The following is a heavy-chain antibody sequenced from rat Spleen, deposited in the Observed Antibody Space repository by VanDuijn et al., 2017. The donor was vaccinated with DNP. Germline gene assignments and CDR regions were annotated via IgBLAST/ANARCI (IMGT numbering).Heavy chain of an antibody. Sequence: VQLKESGPGLVQPSQTLSLTCTVSGFSLTNYHVHWVRQPPGKGLEWKGVIWSDGDTSYNSALKSRLSISRDTSKSQVFLKMNSLQTEDTATYYCARETMMVVITTPFDYWGQGVMVTVSS. D-gene: IGHD1-12*02. V-gene: IGHV2-32*01. CDR2: IWSDGDT. CDR1: GFSLTNYH. J-gene: IGHJ2*01. CDR3: ARETMMVVITTPFDY.